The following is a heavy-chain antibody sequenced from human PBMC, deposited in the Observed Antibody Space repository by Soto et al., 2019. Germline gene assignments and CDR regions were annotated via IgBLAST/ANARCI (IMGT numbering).Heavy chain of an antibody. CDR3: ARDRPTGTSTRGAFDV. V-gene: IGHV4-38-2*02. Sequence: SGSLSLTCAVSGYSISSGYYWGWIRQPPGKGLEWIGSIYENESNYYNPSLKSRVTISVDTSKNHFSLNLTSVTAADTAVYYCARDRPTGTSTRGAFDVWGQGTMVTVSS. D-gene: IGHD1-1*01. CDR2: IYENESN. J-gene: IGHJ3*01. CDR1: GYSISSGYY.